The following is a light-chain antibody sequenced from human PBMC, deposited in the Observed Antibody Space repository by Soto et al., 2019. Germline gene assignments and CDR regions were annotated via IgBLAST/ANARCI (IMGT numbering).Light chain of an antibody. V-gene: IGKV1-39*01. Sequence: DIQMTKSPSSLSASVGDTISITCRSFQTISKSLNWYQLRSGKPPKLLIFGASNLHNGVAPRFSGFGSGTHFTLTFATPQPEDAATYYCQRSYSVPYTFGQGTKVDI. J-gene: IGKJ2*01. CDR1: QTISKS. CDR3: QRSYSVPYT. CDR2: GAS.